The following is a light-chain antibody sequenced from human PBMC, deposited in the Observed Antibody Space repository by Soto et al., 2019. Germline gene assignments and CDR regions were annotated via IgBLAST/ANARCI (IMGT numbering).Light chain of an antibody. V-gene: IGKV3D-20*01. J-gene: IGKJ3*01. CDR2: AAS. CDR3: QQYDRSPFT. CDR1: QSVSRNY. Sequence: EIVLTQSPATLSLSPGERATLSCGASQSVSRNYVAWYQQKPGLAPSLVMYAASTRATGIPDRSSGSGSGTDFTLTISRLEPEDFAVYLCQQYDRSPFTFGPGTKVDI.